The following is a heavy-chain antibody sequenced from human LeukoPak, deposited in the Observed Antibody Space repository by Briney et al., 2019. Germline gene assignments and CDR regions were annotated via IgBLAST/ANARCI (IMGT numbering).Heavy chain of an antibody. CDR1: GGTFSSYA. CDR3: ARGGGDSSSPRYYYYYMDV. Sequence: SVKVSCKASGGTFSSYAISWVRQAPGQGLEWMGRIIPIFGTANYAQKFQGRVTITTDESTSTAYMELSSLRSEDTAVYYCARGGGDSSSPRYYYYYMDVWGKGTTVTVSS. V-gene: IGHV1-69*05. D-gene: IGHD6-6*01. J-gene: IGHJ6*03. CDR2: IIPIFGTA.